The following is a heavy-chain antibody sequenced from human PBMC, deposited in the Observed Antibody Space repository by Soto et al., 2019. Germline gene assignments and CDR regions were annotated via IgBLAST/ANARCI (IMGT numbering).Heavy chain of an antibody. D-gene: IGHD3-22*01. CDR3: AREGAYYDSSGYLRY. J-gene: IGHJ4*02. CDR1: GFTFSSYG. V-gene: IGHV3-33*01. Sequence: QVQLVESGGGVVQPGRSLRLSCAASGFTFSSYGMHWVRQAPGKGLEWVAVIWYDGSNKYYADSVKGRFTISRDNSKNTLYLQMNSLRAEDTAVYYCAREGAYYDSSGYLRYWGQGTLVTVSS. CDR2: IWYDGSNK.